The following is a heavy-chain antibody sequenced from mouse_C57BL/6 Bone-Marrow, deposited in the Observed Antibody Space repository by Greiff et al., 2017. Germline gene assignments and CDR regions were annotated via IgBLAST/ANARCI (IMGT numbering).Heavy chain of an antibody. CDR1: GYTFTDYE. CDR3: TRETTAVVGMDY. D-gene: IGHD1-1*01. Sequence: VKLQESGAELVRPGASVTLSCKASGYTFTDYEMHWVKQTPVHGLEWIGAIDPETGGTAYNQKFKGKAILTADKSSSTAYMELRSLTSEDSAVYYCTRETTAVVGMDYWGQGTSVTVSS. J-gene: IGHJ4*01. CDR2: IDPETGGT. V-gene: IGHV1-15*01.